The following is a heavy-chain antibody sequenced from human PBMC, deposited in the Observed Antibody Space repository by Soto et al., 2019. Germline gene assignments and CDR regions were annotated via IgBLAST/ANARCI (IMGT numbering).Heavy chain of an antibody. CDR1: GGTFSSYA. Sequence: QVQLVQSGAEVKKPGSSVKVSRKASGGTFSSYAISWVRQAPGQGLEWMGGIIPIFGTANYAQKFQGRVTITADESTSTAYMELSSLRSEDTAVYYCARDQGANIVVVGYYYYGMDVWGQGTTVTVSS. J-gene: IGHJ6*02. CDR3: ARDQGANIVVVGYYYYGMDV. V-gene: IGHV1-69*01. D-gene: IGHD2-2*01. CDR2: IIPIFGTA.